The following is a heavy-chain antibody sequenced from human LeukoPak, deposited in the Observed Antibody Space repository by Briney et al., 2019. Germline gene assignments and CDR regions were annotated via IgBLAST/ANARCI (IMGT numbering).Heavy chain of an antibody. CDR2: ISGSGGST. CDR1: GFTFSSYA. J-gene: IGHJ4*02. Sequence: GGSLRLSCAASGFTFSSYATSWVRQAPGKGLEWVSAISGSGGSTYYADSVKGRFTISRDNSKNTLYLQMRSLRVDDSSLYFCVRALGGSDDYWGQGTLVTVSS. CDR3: VRALGGSDDY. D-gene: IGHD1-26*01. V-gene: IGHV3-23*01.